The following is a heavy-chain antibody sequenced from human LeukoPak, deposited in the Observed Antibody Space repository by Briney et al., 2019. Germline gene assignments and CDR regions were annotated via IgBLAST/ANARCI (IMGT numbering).Heavy chain of an antibody. CDR3: TRESYYGSGSPDY. Sequence: PGGSLRLSCTASGFTFGDYAMSWVRQASGKGLEWVGFIRSKAYGGTTEYAASVKGRFTISRDDSKSIAYLQMNSLKTEDTAVYYCTRESYYGSGSPDYWGQGTLVTVSS. D-gene: IGHD3-10*01. J-gene: IGHJ4*02. V-gene: IGHV3-49*04. CDR1: GFTFGDYA. CDR2: IRSKAYGGTT.